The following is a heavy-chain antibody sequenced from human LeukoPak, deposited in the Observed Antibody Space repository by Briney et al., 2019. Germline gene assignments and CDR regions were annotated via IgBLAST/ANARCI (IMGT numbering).Heavy chain of an antibody. CDR1: GFTFSTYW. Sequence: GGSLRLSCAASGFTFSTYWMTWVRRAPGKGLEWVANLKQDGSEEYYVDSVKGRFTISRDNAKSSLYLQMNGLRAEDTAVYYCARDYRSSSGRSIDYWGQGTLVTVSS. D-gene: IGHD6-6*01. CDR2: LKQDGSEE. CDR3: ARDYRSSSGRSIDY. J-gene: IGHJ4*02. V-gene: IGHV3-7*01.